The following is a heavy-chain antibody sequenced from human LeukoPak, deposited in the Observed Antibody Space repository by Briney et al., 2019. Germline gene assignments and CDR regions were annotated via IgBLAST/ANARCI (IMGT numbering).Heavy chain of an antibody. V-gene: IGHV3-30-3*01. Sequence: GGSLRLSCAASGFTFSSYAMRWVRQAPGKGLEWVAVISYDGSNKYYADSVKGRFTISRDNSKNTLYLQMNSLRAEDTAVYYCARDHYDFWSGYWVDYYGMDVWGQGTTVTVSS. CDR3: ARDHYDFWSGYWVDYYGMDV. CDR1: GFTFSSYA. J-gene: IGHJ6*02. CDR2: ISYDGSNK. D-gene: IGHD3-3*01.